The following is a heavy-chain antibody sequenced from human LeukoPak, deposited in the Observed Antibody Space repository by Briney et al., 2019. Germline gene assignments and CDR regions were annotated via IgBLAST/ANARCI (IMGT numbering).Heavy chain of an antibody. CDR1: GFTFSSYA. CDR2: ISYDGSNK. V-gene: IGHV3-30-3*01. J-gene: IGHJ6*03. Sequence: PGGSLRLSCAASGFTFSSYAMHWVRQAPGKGLEWVAVISYDGSNKYYADSVKGRFTISRDNSKNTLYLQMNSLRAEDTAVYYCARDASTILPENYMDVWGKGTTVTVSS. D-gene: IGHD3-3*01. CDR3: ARDASTILPENYMDV.